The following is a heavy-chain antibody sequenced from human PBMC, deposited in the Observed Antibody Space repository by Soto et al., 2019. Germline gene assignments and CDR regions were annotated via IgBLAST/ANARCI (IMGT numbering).Heavy chain of an antibody. V-gene: IGHV3-23*01. CDR3: AKRRWSGSLEFDY. Sequence: RLSYAASGFTVRSYAVDLVRQPPGKGLEWVSAISGSGGSTYYADSVKGRFTISRDNSKNTLYLQMNSLRAEDTAVYYCAKRRWSGSLEFDYWGQGTLVTVSS. J-gene: IGHJ4*02. D-gene: IGHD1-26*01. CDR2: ISGSGGST. CDR1: GFTVRSYA.